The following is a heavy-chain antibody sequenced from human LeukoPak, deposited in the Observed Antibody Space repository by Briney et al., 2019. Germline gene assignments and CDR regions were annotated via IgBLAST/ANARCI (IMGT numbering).Heavy chain of an antibody. CDR2: ISSSNSYI. J-gene: IGHJ4*02. Sequence: PGGSLRLSCAASGFTFSSYTMNWVRQAPGKGLEWVSSISSSNSYIYYADSVKGRFTISRDNAKNSLYLQMNSLRAEDTAVYYCAREVLAGYFDYWGQGTLVTVSS. V-gene: IGHV3-21*01. CDR1: GFTFSSYT. CDR3: AREVLAGYFDY.